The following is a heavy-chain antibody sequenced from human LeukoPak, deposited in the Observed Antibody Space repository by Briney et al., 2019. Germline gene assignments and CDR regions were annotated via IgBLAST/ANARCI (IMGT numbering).Heavy chain of an antibody. D-gene: IGHD1-1*01. CDR3: ARHPSDNSYFAY. CDR1: GGSISSYY. CDR2: IFYSGST. J-gene: IGHJ4*02. Sequence: PSETLSLICTVSGGSISSYYWSWIRQPPGKGLEWIGYIFYSGSTNYNPSLKSRVTISVDTSKNQFSLKLRSVTAADTAVYYCARHPSDNSYFAYGGQGTLVTVSS. V-gene: IGHV4-59*08.